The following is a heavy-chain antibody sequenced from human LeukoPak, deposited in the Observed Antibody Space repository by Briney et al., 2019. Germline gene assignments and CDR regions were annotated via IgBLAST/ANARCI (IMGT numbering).Heavy chain of an antibody. CDR1: GFTFSSYA. Sequence: AGGSLRLSCAASGFTFSSYAMSWVRQAPGKGLEWVSAISGSGGSTYYADSVKGRFTISRDNAKNSLYLQMNSLRAEDTAVYYCAGSIAVAEAYFDYWGQGTLVTVSS. D-gene: IGHD6-19*01. CDR2: ISGSGGST. V-gene: IGHV3-23*01. CDR3: AGSIAVAEAYFDY. J-gene: IGHJ4*02.